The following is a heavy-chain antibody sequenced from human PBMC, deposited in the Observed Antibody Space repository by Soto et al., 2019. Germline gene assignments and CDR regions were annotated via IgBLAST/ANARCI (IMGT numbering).Heavy chain of an antibody. D-gene: IGHD1-1*01. CDR2: ISYDGTDE. Sequence: HPGGSVRLSGAASGFTFSTYGMHWVRQAPGKGLEWVALISYDGTDEFHGDSVKGRFAISRDNPKSTLFLQMNSLRPDDTAVYFCAAHSGEYWNHFDYWGLGTLVTVSS. V-gene: IGHV3-30*03. CDR3: AAHSGEYWNHFDY. CDR1: GFTFSTYG. J-gene: IGHJ4*02.